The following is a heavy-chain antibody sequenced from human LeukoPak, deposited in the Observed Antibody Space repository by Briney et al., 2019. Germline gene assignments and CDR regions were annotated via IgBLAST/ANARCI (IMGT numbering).Heavy chain of an antibody. J-gene: IGHJ3*02. CDR3: AAYREHYSHLPHAFDI. CDR2: IYPSGIT. V-gene: IGHV4-61*02. D-gene: IGHD4-11*01. CDR1: GDSISSNSYS. Sequence: SETLSLTCTVSGDSISSNSYSWSWIRQAAGKGLEWIGRIYPSGITHYNPALNSRVTMSMDTSKNQFSLKLTSATAADTAVYYCAAYREHYSHLPHAFDIWGQGTMVTLSS.